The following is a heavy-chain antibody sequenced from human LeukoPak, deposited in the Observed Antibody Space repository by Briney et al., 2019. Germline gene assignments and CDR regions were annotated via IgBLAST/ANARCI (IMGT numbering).Heavy chain of an antibody. D-gene: IGHD6-19*01. CDR1: GYSISSGYY. V-gene: IGHV4-38-2*01. CDR2: IYHSGTT. J-gene: IGHJ3*02. Sequence: SETLSLTCAVSGYSISSGYYWGWIRQPPGKGLEWIGNIYHSGTTYYNPSLKSRVTISLDTSKNEFSLNLHSVTAADTAVYSCARGGSGWYDAFDIWGQGTMVTVSS. CDR3: ARGGSGWYDAFDI.